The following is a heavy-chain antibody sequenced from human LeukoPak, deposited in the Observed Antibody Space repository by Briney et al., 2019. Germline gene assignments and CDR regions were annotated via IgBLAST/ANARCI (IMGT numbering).Heavy chain of an antibody. Sequence: GGSLRLSCAASGFTFSSYSMNWVRQAPGKGLEWVANINYAGSEKYYADSVKGRFAISRDNSKNTVDLQMNSLGPEDTAVYFCAKDESWSLDYWGQGTLVTVSS. V-gene: IGHV3-30*02. CDR2: INYAGSEK. CDR1: GFTFSSYS. J-gene: IGHJ4*02. CDR3: AKDESWSLDY.